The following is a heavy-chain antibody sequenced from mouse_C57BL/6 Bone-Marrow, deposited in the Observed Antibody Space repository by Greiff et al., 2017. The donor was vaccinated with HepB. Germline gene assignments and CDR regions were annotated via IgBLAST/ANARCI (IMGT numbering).Heavy chain of an antibody. V-gene: IGHV5-2*01. Sequence: EVKLIESGGGLVQPGESLKLSCESNEYEFPSHNMSWVRKTPEKRLELVAAINSDGGSTYYPDTMERRFIISRDNTKKTLYLQMSSLRSEDTALYYCARDGYDGRDFDYWGQGTTLTVSS. J-gene: IGHJ2*01. CDR3: ARDGYDGRDFDY. CDR1: EYEFPSHN. D-gene: IGHD2-2*01. CDR2: INSDGGST.